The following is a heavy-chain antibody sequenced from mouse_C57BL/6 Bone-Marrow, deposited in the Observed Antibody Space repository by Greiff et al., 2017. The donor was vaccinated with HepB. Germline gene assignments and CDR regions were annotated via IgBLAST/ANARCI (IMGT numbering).Heavy chain of an antibody. J-gene: IGHJ3*01. CDR2: INPSTGGT. V-gene: IGHV1-42*01. CDR1: GYSFTGYY. CDR3: ARGGDSSGQFAY. D-gene: IGHD3-2*02. Sequence: EVQRVESGPELVKPGASVKISCKASGYSFTGYYMNWVKQSPEKSLEWIGEINPSTGGTTYNQKFKAKATLTVDKSSSTAYMQLKSLTSEDSAVYYCARGGDSSGQFAYWGQGTLVTVSA.